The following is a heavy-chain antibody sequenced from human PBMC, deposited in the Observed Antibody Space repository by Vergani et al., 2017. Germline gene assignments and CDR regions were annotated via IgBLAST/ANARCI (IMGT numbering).Heavy chain of an antibody. CDR1: GFTFSSYG. D-gene: IGHD3-16*01. CDR2: IWYDGSNK. V-gene: IGHV3-33*01. J-gene: IGHJ6*02. CDR3: ARGLVTWGAYYYGMDV. Sequence: QVQLVESGGGVVQPGRSLRLSCAASGFTFSSYGMHWVRPAPGKGLEWVAVIWYDGSNKYYADSVKGRFTSSRDNSKNTLYLQMNSLRAEDTAVYYCARGLVTWGAYYYGMDVWGQGTTVTVSS.